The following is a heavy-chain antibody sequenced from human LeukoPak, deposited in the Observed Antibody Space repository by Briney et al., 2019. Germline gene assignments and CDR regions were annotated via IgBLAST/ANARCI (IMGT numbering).Heavy chain of an antibody. D-gene: IGHD7-27*01. Sequence: PGGSLRLSCAASGFTFSNYAMTWVRQAPGKGLEWVSSISGSGGSTYYADSVKGRFTISRDNSKNTLYLQMYSLRAEDTAVYYCAKELPESHWGFDYWGQGTLVTVSS. J-gene: IGHJ4*02. V-gene: IGHV3-23*01. CDR1: GFTFSNYA. CDR3: AKELPESHWGFDY. CDR2: ISGSGGST.